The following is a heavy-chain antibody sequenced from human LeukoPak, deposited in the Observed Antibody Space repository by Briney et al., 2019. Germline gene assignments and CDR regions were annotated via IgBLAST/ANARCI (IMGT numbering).Heavy chain of an antibody. J-gene: IGHJ4*02. CDR1: GFTFSSYG. CDR2: ISYDGSNK. V-gene: IGHV3-30*18. Sequence: TGGSLRLSCAASGFTFSSYGMHWVRQAPGKGLEWVAVISYDGSNKYYADSVKGRFTISRDNSKNTLYLQMNSLRAEDTAVYYCAKPVPYSSGWSGFDYWGQGTLVTVSS. D-gene: IGHD6-19*01. CDR3: AKPVPYSSGWSGFDY.